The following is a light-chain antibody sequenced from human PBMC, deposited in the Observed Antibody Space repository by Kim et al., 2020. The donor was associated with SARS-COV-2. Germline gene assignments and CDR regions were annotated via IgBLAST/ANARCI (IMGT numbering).Light chain of an antibody. CDR3: QLYNDLPPYT. Sequence: EIVMTQSPATLSVSPGERATLSCRASQSVRSNLAWYQQKPGQAPRLLIFGASTRATGVPARFSGSGSGTEFTLTISSLQSEDFAVYYCQLYNDLPPYTFGQGTKLEI. CDR2: GAS. V-gene: IGKV3-15*01. CDR1: QSVRSN. J-gene: IGKJ2*01.